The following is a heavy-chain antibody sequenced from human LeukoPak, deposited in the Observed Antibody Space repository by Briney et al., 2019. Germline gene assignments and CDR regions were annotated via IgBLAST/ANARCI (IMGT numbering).Heavy chain of an antibody. CDR2: IVPIFGTA. Sequence: GGSLRLSCAASGFTFSSHVISWVRQAPGQGLEWMGGIVPIFGTANYAQKFQGRVTITADKFTNKVYMELSSLRSDDTAIYFCARVNGYCSSISCFLDYWGQGTLVTVSS. CDR1: GFTFSSHV. CDR3: ARVNGYCSSISCFLDY. V-gene: IGHV1-69*06. J-gene: IGHJ4*02. D-gene: IGHD2-2*01.